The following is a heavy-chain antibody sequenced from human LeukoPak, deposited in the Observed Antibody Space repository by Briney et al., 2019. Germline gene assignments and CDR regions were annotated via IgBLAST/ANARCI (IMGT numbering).Heavy chain of an antibody. D-gene: IGHD3-22*01. CDR2: ISWNSGSI. J-gene: IGHJ4*02. CDR3: AKDNKPYYYDSSAFDY. Sequence: GGSLRLSCAASGFTFDDYAMHWVRQAPGKGLEWVSGISWNSGSIGYADSVKGRFTISRDNAKNSLYLQMNSLRAEDMALYYCAKDNKPYYYDSSAFDYWGQGTLVTVSS. V-gene: IGHV3-9*03. CDR1: GFTFDDYA.